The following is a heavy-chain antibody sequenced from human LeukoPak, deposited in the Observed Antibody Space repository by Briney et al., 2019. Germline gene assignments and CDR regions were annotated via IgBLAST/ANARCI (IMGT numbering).Heavy chain of an antibody. J-gene: IGHJ4*02. V-gene: IGHV3-9*01. CDR1: GFTFDDYA. CDR3: AKASSIAVAGSCDY. D-gene: IGHD6-19*01. Sequence: GGSLRLSCAASGFTFDDYAMHWVRQAPGKGLEWVSGISWNSGSIGYADSVKGRFTISRDNAKNSLYLQMNSLRAEDTALYYCAKASSIAVAGSCDYWGRGTLVTVSS. CDR2: ISWNSGSI.